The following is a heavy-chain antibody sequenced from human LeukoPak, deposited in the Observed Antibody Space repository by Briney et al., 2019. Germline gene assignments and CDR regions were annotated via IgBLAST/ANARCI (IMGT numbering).Heavy chain of an antibody. V-gene: IGHV3-66*01. D-gene: IGHD3-16*01. J-gene: IGHJ4*02. CDR3: VCLGLGGLSLD. Sequence: GGSLRLSCAASGFSVSNNYMNWVRQAPGKGLEWVSVIYSGGSTYYADSVKGRFTISRDNAKNTLYLQMNSLRVEDTAVYYCVCLGLGGLSLDWGQGTLVTVSS. CDR1: GFSVSNNY. CDR2: IYSGGST.